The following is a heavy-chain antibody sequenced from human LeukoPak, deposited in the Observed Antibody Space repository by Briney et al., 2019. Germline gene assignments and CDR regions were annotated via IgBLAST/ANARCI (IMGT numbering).Heavy chain of an antibody. Sequence: PGGSLRLSCAASGXAFSTYGVNWVRQAPGKGLEWISYITSRSTTYYADSMRGRFTISRDNAKNSLYLEMNGLRDDDTAVYYCARRISGSYLDYWGKGTLVTVSS. CDR2: ITSRSTT. CDR1: GXAFSTYG. D-gene: IGHD3-10*01. J-gene: IGHJ4*02. CDR3: ARRISGSYLDY. V-gene: IGHV3-48*02.